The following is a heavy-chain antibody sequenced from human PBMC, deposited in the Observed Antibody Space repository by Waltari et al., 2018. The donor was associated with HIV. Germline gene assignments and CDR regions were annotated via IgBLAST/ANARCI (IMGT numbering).Heavy chain of an antibody. D-gene: IGHD2-2*01. CDR1: GFTFSSYG. Sequence: QVQLVESGGGVVQPGRSLRLSCAASGFTFSSYGMHWVRQAPGKGLVWVAVISYDGSNKYYADSVKGRFTICRDNSKNTLYLQMNSLRAEGTAVYYCAKDIVVVPAASRSGGMDVWGQGTTVTVSS. CDR3: AKDIVVVPAASRSGGMDV. V-gene: IGHV3-30*18. CDR2: ISYDGSNK. J-gene: IGHJ6*02.